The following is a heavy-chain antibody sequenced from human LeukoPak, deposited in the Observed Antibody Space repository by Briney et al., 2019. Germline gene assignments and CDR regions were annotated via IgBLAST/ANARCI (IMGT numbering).Heavy chain of an antibody. CDR3: ATFLRQQLKPPETFGMDV. CDR2: MSSSGSYI. CDR1: GFTFSSSS. Sequence: GGSLRLSCAASGFTFSSSSVNWVRQAPGKGLEWVSSMSSSGSYIDYSDSVKGRFTISRDNAKSLLYLEMNSLRVEDTAVYYCATFLRQQLKPPETFGMDVWGQGTTVTVSS. D-gene: IGHD6-13*01. V-gene: IGHV3-21*06. J-gene: IGHJ6*02.